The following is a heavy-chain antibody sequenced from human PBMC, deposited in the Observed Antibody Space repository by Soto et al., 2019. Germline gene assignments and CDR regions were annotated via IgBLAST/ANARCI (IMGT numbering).Heavy chain of an antibody. CDR3: ARGLYYYDSSGYYPFDY. CDR2: ISAYNGNT. Sequence: SVKVSCKASGYTFTSYGISWVRQAPGQGLEWMGWISAYNGNTNYAQKLQGRVTMTTDTSTSTAYMELRSLRSDDTAVYYCARGLYYYDSSGYYPFDYWGQGTLVTASS. D-gene: IGHD3-22*01. CDR1: GYTFTSYG. J-gene: IGHJ4*02. V-gene: IGHV1-18*01.